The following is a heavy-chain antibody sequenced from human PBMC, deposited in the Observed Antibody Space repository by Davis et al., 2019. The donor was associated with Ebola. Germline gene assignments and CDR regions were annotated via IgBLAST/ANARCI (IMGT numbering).Heavy chain of an antibody. V-gene: IGHV3-7*01. Sequence: GESLKISCAASGFTFTSYSMAWVRQAPGKGLEWVANINQDGSDKYYVDSVKGRFTISRDNAKNSVYLQMNSLRAEDTAVYYCARVPYGSGSYRGGFDYWGQGTLVTVSS. CDR2: INQDGSDK. D-gene: IGHD3-10*01. J-gene: IGHJ4*02. CDR1: GFTFTSYS. CDR3: ARVPYGSGSYRGGFDY.